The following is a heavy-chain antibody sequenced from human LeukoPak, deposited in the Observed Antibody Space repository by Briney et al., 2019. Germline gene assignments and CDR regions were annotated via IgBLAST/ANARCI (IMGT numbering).Heavy chain of an antibody. CDR2: ISYDGGNK. CDR3: ARGARDGYNEYNWFDP. J-gene: IGHJ5*02. CDR1: GFTFSSYA. V-gene: IGHV3-30-3*01. Sequence: PGGSLRLSCAASGFTFSSYAMHWVRQAPGKGPEWVAVISYDGGNKYYADSVKGRFTISRDNSKNTLYLQMNSLRAEDTAVYYCARGARDGYNEYNWFDPWGQGTLVTVSS. D-gene: IGHD5-24*01.